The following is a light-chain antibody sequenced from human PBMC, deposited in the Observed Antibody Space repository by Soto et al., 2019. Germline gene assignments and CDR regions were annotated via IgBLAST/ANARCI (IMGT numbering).Light chain of an antibody. CDR2: DVS. CDR3: QQYNSYSPWS. Sequence: DIQVTQSPSTLSASVGDSVTITCRASQTINNWLAWYQQKPGMAPKLLIFDVSNLEGGVPSRFSGSGSGTEFTLTISSLQPDDFATYYCQQYNSYSPWSFGQGTKVDIK. V-gene: IGKV1-5*01. J-gene: IGKJ1*01. CDR1: QTINNW.